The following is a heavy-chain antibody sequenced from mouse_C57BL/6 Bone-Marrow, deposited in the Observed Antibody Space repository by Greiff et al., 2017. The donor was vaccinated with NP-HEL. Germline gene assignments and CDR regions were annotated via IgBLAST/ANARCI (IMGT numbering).Heavy chain of an antibody. Sequence: EVQLVESGPELVKPGASVKISCKASGYSFTDYNMNWVKQSNGKSLEWIGVINPNYGTTSYNQKFKGKATLTVDQSSSTAYMQLNSLTSEDSAVYYCARWVRTTVVAQGYFDVWGTGTTVTVSS. CDR3: ARWVRTTVVAQGYFDV. CDR2: INPNYGTT. V-gene: IGHV1-39*01. D-gene: IGHD1-1*01. CDR1: GYSFTDYN. J-gene: IGHJ1*03.